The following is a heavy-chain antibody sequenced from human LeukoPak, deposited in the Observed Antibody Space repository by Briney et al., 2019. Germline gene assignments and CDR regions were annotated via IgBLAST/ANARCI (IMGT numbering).Heavy chain of an antibody. CDR2: IWYDGSNK. CDR3: ARDRLQKYCSSTSCYFGY. D-gene: IGHD2-2*01. J-gene: IGHJ4*02. CDR1: GFTFSSYG. V-gene: IGHV3-33*01. Sequence: GGSLRLSCAASGFTFSSYGMHWVRQAPGKGLEWVAVIWYDGSNKYYADSVKGRFTISRDNSKNTLYLQMKSLRAEDTAVYYCARDRLQKYCSSTSCYFGYWGQGTLVTVSS.